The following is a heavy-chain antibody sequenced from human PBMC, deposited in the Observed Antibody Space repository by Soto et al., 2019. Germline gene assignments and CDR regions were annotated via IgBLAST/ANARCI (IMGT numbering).Heavy chain of an antibody. D-gene: IGHD3-10*01. V-gene: IGHV3-48*04. Sequence: GGSLRLSCAASGFTFSSYSMNWIRQAPGKGLEWVSYISSSSSNIYYADSVKGRFTISRDNAKNSLYLQMNSLRAEDTAVYYCASTIAWGSQPDAFDIWGQGTMVTVSS. CDR2: ISSSSSNI. CDR3: ASTIAWGSQPDAFDI. J-gene: IGHJ3*02. CDR1: GFTFSSYS.